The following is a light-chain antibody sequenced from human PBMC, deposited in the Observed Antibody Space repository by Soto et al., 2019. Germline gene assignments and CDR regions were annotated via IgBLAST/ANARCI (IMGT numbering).Light chain of an antibody. Sequence: ESVLTQSPGTLPLSPGERSTLSCRASQSVSSNYLAWYQQKPGQAPRLLIYGTSTRATGVPARFSGSGSGTEFTLTISNLQSEDFAVYYCQQYNDWPPLTFGGGTKVDIK. CDR2: GTS. J-gene: IGKJ4*01. CDR3: QQYNDWPPLT. V-gene: IGKV3-15*01. CDR1: QSVSSN.